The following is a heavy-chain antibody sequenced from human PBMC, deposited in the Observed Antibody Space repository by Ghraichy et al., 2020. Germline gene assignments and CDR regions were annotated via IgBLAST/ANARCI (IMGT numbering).Heavy chain of an antibody. Sequence: GGSLRLSCAASGFTFSSYAMSWVRQAPGKGLEWVSAISGSGGSTYYADSVKGRFTISRDNSKNTLYLQMNSLRVEDTAVYYCAKEISGWYKPHPNDYWGQGTLVTVSS. V-gene: IGHV3-23*01. CDR1: GFTFSSYA. J-gene: IGHJ4*02. CDR3: AKEISGWYKPHPNDY. CDR2: ISGSGGST. D-gene: IGHD6-19*01.